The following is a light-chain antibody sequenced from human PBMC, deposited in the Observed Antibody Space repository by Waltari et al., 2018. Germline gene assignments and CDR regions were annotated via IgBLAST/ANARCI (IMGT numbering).Light chain of an antibody. Sequence: EIVLTQSPATLSLSPGERATLSCGASQSVSSYLAWYQQKPGQAPRLLIYDASNRATGIPARFRGSGSGTDFTLTISSLEPEDFAVYSCQQRSRWPLTFGGGTKVEL. J-gene: IGKJ4*01. V-gene: IGKV3-11*01. CDR1: QSVSSY. CDR3: QQRSRWPLT. CDR2: DAS.